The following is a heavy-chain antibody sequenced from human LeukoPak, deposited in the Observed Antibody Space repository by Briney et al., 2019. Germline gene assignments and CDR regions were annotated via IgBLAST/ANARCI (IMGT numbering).Heavy chain of an antibody. CDR1: GFTFSSYD. D-gene: IGHD1-14*01. CDR2: IKQDGSEK. J-gene: IGHJ4*02. Sequence: GGSLRLSCAASGFTFSSYDMSWVRQAPGKGLELVANIKQDGSEKYYVDSVKGRFTISRDNAKNSLYLQMNSLRAEDTAVYYCARNQRRLDYWGQGTLVTVSS. CDR3: ARNQRRLDY. V-gene: IGHV3-7*01.